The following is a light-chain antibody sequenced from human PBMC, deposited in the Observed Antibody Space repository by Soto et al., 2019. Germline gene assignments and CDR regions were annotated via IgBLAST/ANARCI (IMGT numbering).Light chain of an antibody. CDR2: SAS. CDR1: QSVNTN. Sequence: EIVMTQSPATLSVSLGERATLSCRASQSVNTNLAWYQQKPGQAPRLLIYSASTRATGFPARFSGSGSGTEFTLNISSLQSEDIAVYYCQQYNKWPPYTFGQGTKLEIK. J-gene: IGKJ2*01. V-gene: IGKV3-15*01. CDR3: QQYNKWPPYT.